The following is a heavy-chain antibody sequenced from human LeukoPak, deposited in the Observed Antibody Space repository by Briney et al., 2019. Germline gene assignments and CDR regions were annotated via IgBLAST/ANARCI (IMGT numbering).Heavy chain of an antibody. D-gene: IGHD2-15*01. J-gene: IGHJ5*02. V-gene: IGHV3-21*01. CDR3: ASLPYCSGGSCHAEGFDP. CDR2: ISSSSNFV. Sequence: GGSLRLSCAASGFTFSSYSMNWVRQAPGKGLEWVSSISSSSNFVFYADSVKGRFTISRDDAKNSLFLQMNSLRAEDTAVYYCASLPYCSGGSCHAEGFDPWGQGTLVTVSS. CDR1: GFTFSSYS.